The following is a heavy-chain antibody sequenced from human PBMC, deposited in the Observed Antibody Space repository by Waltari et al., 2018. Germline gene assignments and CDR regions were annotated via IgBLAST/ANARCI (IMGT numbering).Heavy chain of an antibody. Sequence: EVQLVESGGGLVQPGRSLRLSCDALGFTFDDYALHWFRQAPGKGLEWVSGISWNSGSIGYADSVKGRFTIARDNAKNSLYLQMNSLRAEDTALYYCAKDIRYSGYEGLDYWGQGTLVTVSS. D-gene: IGHD5-12*01. J-gene: IGHJ4*02. V-gene: IGHV3-9*01. CDR3: AKDIRYSGYEGLDY. CDR1: GFTFDDYA. CDR2: ISWNSGSI.